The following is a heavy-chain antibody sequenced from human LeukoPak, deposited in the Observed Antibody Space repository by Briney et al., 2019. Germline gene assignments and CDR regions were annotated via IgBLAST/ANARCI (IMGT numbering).Heavy chain of an antibody. CDR3: ARLIVTTPYGPVGIYYFDY. J-gene: IGHJ4*02. CDR2: IYYSGST. Sequence: SETLSLTCTVSDGSISSYYWSWIRQPPGKGLEWIGYIYYSGSTNYNPSLKSRVTISVDTSKNQFSLKLSSVTAADTAVYYCARLIVTTPYGPVGIYYFDYWGQGTLVTVSS. D-gene: IGHD4-17*01. CDR1: DGSISSYY. V-gene: IGHV4-59*08.